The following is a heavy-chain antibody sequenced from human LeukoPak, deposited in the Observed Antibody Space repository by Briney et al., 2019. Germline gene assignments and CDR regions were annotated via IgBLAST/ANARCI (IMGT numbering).Heavy chain of an antibody. CDR2: IGGST. CDR3: ATTPYCTNGICYGRYFFDF. CDR1: GFTFSSYR. Sequence: GGSLRLSCAASGFTFSSYRMNWVRQAPGKGLEWVSTIGGSTYYEDSVQGRFTVSRDNSKNTLYLQMNGLRAEDTAVYYCATTPYCTNGICYGRYFFDFWGQGTLVTVSS. J-gene: IGHJ4*02. V-gene: IGHV3-23*01. D-gene: IGHD2-8*01.